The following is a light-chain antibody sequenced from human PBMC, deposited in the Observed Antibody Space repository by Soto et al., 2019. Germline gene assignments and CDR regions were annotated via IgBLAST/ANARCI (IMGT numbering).Light chain of an antibody. V-gene: IGKV1-39*01. J-gene: IGKJ2*01. Sequence: DIQMTQSPSSLSASIGDRVTITCRASQSITTYLNWYQQKPGKAPNLLIHAAFSLQSGVPSRFSGSGSGTDFTLTISSLQPEDFGTYYCQQSYSTPYTFGQGTKLEI. CDR3: QQSYSTPYT. CDR1: QSITTY. CDR2: AAF.